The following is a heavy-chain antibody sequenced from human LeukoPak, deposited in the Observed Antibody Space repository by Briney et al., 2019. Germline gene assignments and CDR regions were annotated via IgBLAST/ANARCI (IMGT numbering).Heavy chain of an antibody. CDR2: INSDGRST. J-gene: IGHJ4*02. V-gene: IGHV3-74*01. CDR1: GLTFSTYW. D-gene: IGHD6-19*01. Sequence: PGGSLRLSYAASGLTFSTYWMDWVRQAPGKGLGWVSRINSDGRSTPYADFVKGRFTISRDNAKNTLHLQINSLRAEDTAVYYCAREGTSGWYYLDYWRQGALVTVSS. CDR3: AREGTSGWYYLDY.